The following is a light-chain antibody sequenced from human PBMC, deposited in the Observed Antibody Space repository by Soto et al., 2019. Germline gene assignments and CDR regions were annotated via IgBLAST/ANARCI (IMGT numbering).Light chain of an antibody. V-gene: IGLV4-69*01. Sequence: QAVVTQSPSASASLGASVKLTCTLSSGHSSYAIAWHQQQPEKGPRYLMKLDSDGSHTKGDAIPDRFSGSSSGAERYLTISSLHSEDEADYYCQTWGTGIHVVFGGGTKLTVL. J-gene: IGLJ2*01. CDR2: LDSDGSH. CDR3: QTWGTGIHVV. CDR1: SGHSSYA.